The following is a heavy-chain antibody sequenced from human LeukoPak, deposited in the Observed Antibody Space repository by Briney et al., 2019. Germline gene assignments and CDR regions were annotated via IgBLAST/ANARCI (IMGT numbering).Heavy chain of an antibody. D-gene: IGHD3-22*01. V-gene: IGHV3-33*08. CDR3: ARAYYDRSGYYPSNY. CDR1: GFTFSSYA. CDR2: IWYDGSNK. J-gene: IGHJ4*02. Sequence: PGGSLRLSCAASGFTFSSYAMGWVRQTPGKGLEWVAVIWYDGSNKYYADSVKGRFTISRDNSKNTLYLQMNSLRAEDTAVYYRARAYYDRSGYYPSNYWGQGTLVTVSS.